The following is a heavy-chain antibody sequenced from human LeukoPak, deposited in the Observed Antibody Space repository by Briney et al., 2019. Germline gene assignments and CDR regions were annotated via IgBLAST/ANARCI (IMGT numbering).Heavy chain of an antibody. CDR1: GFTFSSYT. D-gene: IGHD4-11*01. J-gene: IGHJ4*02. Sequence: PGGSLTLSCAASGFTFSSYTLNWVRQAPGKGLEWVSSISSSGDYIYYADSMKGRFTISRDNAKNSLYLQMNSLRAEDTAVYYCARGTMVTVNFDYWGQGTLVTVSS. CDR3: ARGTMVTVNFDY. V-gene: IGHV3-21*01. CDR2: ISSSGDYI.